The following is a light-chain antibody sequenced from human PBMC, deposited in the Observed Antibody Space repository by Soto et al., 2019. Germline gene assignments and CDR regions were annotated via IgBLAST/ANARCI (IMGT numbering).Light chain of an antibody. J-gene: IGKJ1*01. CDR2: GAS. CDR3: QQYGSSPWT. V-gene: IGKV3-20*01. CDR1: QSVSSSY. Sequence: VWPRSRSTLYLCRGERATLSFRASQSVSSSYLAWYQQKPGQAPRLLIYGASSRATGIPDRFSGSGSGTDFTLTISRLEPEDFAVYYCQQYGSSPWTSAQRAKADI.